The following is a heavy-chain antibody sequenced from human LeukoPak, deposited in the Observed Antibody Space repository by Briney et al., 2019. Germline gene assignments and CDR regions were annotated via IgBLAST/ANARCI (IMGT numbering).Heavy chain of an antibody. CDR1: GFTFSSYS. CDR2: ISSSSSYI. J-gene: IGHJ4*02. Sequence: GGSLRLSCAASGFTFSSYSMNWVRQAPGKGLEWVSSISSSSSYIYYADSVKGRFTISRDNAKNTLYLQMNSLRAEDTAVYYCAKSEFVVVPAAEDYWGQGTLVTVSS. V-gene: IGHV3-21*04. CDR3: AKSEFVVVPAAEDY. D-gene: IGHD2-2*01.